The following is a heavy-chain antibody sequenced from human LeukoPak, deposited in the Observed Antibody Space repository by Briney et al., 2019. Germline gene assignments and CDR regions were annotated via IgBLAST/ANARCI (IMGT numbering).Heavy chain of an antibody. CDR2: ISYDGVNK. Sequence: GGSLRLSCTVSGFTFNTYAMQWVRQAPGEGLEWVTFISYDGVNKKYADSVKGRFTISRDNSKNTLYLQMNNLRVEDTAMYYCARWGDGYNHPGAMDVWGQGTTVTVSS. J-gene: IGHJ6*02. CDR3: ARWGDGYNHPGAMDV. CDR1: GFTFNTYA. V-gene: IGHV3-30-3*01. D-gene: IGHD5-24*01.